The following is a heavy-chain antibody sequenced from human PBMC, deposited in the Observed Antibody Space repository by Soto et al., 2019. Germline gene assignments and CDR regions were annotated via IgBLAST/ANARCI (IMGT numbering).Heavy chain of an antibody. CDR1: GYTFTSYD. CDR3: ARARLMVCAHEIGY. D-gene: IGHD2-8*01. Sequence: ASVKVSCKASGYTFTSYDINWVRQATGQGLEWMGWMNPNSGNTGYAQKFQGRVTMTRNTSISTAYMELSSLRSEDTAVYYCARARLMVCAHEIGYWGQGTLVTVSS. CDR2: MNPNSGNT. J-gene: IGHJ4*02. V-gene: IGHV1-8*01.